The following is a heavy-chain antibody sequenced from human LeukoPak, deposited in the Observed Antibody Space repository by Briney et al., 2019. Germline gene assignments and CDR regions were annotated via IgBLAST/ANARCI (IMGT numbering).Heavy chain of an antibody. Sequence: ASVKVSCKASGYTFTNYGVSWVRQAPGQGLEWTGWISAYNDNTNYAQKLQGRVTMTTDTSTSTAHMELRSLRSDDTAVYYCARTAPGTSLGGYYYYMDVWGKGTTVTVSS. J-gene: IGHJ6*03. CDR1: GYTFTNYG. CDR3: ARTAPGTSLGGYYYYMDV. V-gene: IGHV1-18*01. D-gene: IGHD1/OR15-1a*01. CDR2: ISAYNDNT.